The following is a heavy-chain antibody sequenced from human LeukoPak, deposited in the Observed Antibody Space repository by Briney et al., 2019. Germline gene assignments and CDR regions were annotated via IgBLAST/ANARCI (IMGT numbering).Heavy chain of an antibody. J-gene: IGHJ4*02. CDR3: ARAYSSGWYFDY. Sequence: WMVWINPNSGGTNYSQNLPGWVTITRDTSISTAYMELSRLRSDDTAVYYCARAYSSGWYFDYWGQGTLVTVSS. V-gene: IGHV1-2*04. CDR2: INPNSGGT. D-gene: IGHD6-19*01.